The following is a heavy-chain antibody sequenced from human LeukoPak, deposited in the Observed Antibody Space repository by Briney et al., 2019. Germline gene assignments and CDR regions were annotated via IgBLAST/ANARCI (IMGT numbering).Heavy chain of an antibody. CDR1: GGSFSGYY. D-gene: IGHD2-15*01. J-gene: IGHJ5*02. CDR3: ARAVAGIVVVVAAKETDNWFDP. Sequence: SETLSPTCAVYGGSFSGYYWSWIRQPPGKGLGWIGEINHSGSTNYNPSLKSRVTISVDTSKNQFSLKLSSVTAADTAVYYCARAVAGIVVVVAAKETDNWFDPWGQGTLVTVSS. V-gene: IGHV4-34*01. CDR2: INHSGST.